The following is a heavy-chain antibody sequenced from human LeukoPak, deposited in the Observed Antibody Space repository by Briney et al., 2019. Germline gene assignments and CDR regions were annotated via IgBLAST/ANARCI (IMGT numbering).Heavy chain of an antibody. D-gene: IGHD3-22*01. CDR3: ARDRGYYDSSGYTPIDY. J-gene: IGHJ4*02. CDR1: GFTFSSYS. Sequence: GGSLRLSCAASGFTFSSYSMNWFRQAPGKGLEWVSSISSSSSYIYYADSVKGRFTISRDNAKNSLYLQMNSLRAEDTAVYYCARDRGYYDSSGYTPIDYWGQGTLVTVSS. CDR2: ISSSSSYI. V-gene: IGHV3-21*01.